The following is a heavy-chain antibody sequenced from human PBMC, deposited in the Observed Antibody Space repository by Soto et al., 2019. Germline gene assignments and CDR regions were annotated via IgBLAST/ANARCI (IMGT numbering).Heavy chain of an antibody. CDR2: INSDGSST. D-gene: IGHD6-13*01. CDR3: ARDTAADDAFDI. Sequence: PGGSLRLSCAASGFTFSSYWMHWVRQAPGKGLVWVSRINSDGSSTTYADSVKGRFTISRDNAKKTLYLQMNSLRAEDTAVYCCARDTAADDAFDIWGQGTMVTVSS. CDR1: GFTFSSYW. V-gene: IGHV3-74*01. J-gene: IGHJ3*02.